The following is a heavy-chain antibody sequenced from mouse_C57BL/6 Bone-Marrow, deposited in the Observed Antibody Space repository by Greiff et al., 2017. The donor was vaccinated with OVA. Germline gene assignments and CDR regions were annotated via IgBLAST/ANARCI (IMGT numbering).Heavy chain of an antibody. CDR1: GYTFTNYW. V-gene: IGHV1-63*01. D-gene: IGHD4-1*01. Sequence: VQLQESGAELVRPGTSVKMSCKASGYTFTNYWIGWAKQRPGHGLEWIGDIYPGGGYTNYNEKFKGKATLTADKSSSTAYMQFSSLTSEDSAIYYCARRNWDAAYYFDYWGQGTTLTVSS. CDR3: ARRNWDAAYYFDY. CDR2: IYPGGGYT. J-gene: IGHJ2*01.